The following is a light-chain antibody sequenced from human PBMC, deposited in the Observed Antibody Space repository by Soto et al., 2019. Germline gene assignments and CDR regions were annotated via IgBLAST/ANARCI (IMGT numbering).Light chain of an antibody. Sequence: DIQLTQSPSLLSASVGDRVTITCRASQGISTYLAWYQQTSGKAPKLLISAASTLQRGVPSRFSGSGSGTQFTLTISSLQPEDFVTYYCQQLNAYPLTFGGGTRVEIK. V-gene: IGKV1-9*01. CDR2: AAS. CDR1: QGISTY. J-gene: IGKJ4*01. CDR3: QQLNAYPLT.